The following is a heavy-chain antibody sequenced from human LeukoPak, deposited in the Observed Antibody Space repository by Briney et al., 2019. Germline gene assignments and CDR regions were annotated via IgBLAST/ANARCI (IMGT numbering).Heavy chain of an antibody. V-gene: IGHV4-59*11. Sequence: SETLSLTCTVSGGSISSHYWSWIRQPPGKGLEWIGYIYYSGSTNYNPSLKSRVTISVDASKNQFSLKLSSVTAADTAVYYCARRQQHERYYYDSSGYYRPFDPWGQGTLVNVSS. D-gene: IGHD3-22*01. J-gene: IGHJ5*02. CDR3: ARRQQHERYYYDSSGYYRPFDP. CDR1: GGSISSHY. CDR2: IYYSGST.